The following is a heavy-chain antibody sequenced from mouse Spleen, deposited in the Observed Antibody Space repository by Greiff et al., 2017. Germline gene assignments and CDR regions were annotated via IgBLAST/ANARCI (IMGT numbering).Heavy chain of an antibody. CDR2: ISSGSSTI. D-gene: IGHD2-4*01. CDR3: ARGGTMTSWFAY. CDR1: GFTFSDYG. Sequence: EVHLVESGGGLVKPGGSLKLSCAASGFTFSDYGMHWVRQAPEKGLEWVAYISSGSSTIYYADTVKGRFTISRDNPKNTLFLQMTSLRSEDTAMYYCARGGTMTSWFAYWGQGTLVTVSA. V-gene: IGHV5-17*01. J-gene: IGHJ3*01.